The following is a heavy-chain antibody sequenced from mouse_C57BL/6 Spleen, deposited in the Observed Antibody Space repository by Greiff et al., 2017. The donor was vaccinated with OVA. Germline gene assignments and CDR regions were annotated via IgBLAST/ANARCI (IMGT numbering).Heavy chain of an antibody. Sequence: EVQVVESGPGLVKPSQSLSLTCSVPGYSITSGYYWNWIRQFPGNKLEWMGYISYDGSNNYNPSLKNRISITRDTSKNQFFLKLNSVTTEDTATYDCARDGWDGFYAMDYWGQGTSVTVSS. CDR3: ARDGWDGFYAMDY. CDR2: ISYDGSN. V-gene: IGHV3-6*01. J-gene: IGHJ4*01. D-gene: IGHD2-3*01. CDR1: GYSITSGYY.